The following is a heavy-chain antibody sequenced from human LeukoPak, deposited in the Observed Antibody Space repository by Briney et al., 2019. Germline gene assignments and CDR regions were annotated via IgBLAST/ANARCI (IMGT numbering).Heavy chain of an antibody. Sequence: GESLKISCKGSGYSFNTYWFAWVRQMPGKGLEWMGIIFPGDPDTRYSPSFQGQVTITADKSTSTAYLQWDTLRASDTAIYYCARAGFGGNSGQFDFWGQGTLVTVSS. CDR2: IFPGDPDT. CDR1: GYSFNTYW. J-gene: IGHJ4*02. V-gene: IGHV5-51*01. D-gene: IGHD4-23*01. CDR3: ARAGFGGNSGQFDF.